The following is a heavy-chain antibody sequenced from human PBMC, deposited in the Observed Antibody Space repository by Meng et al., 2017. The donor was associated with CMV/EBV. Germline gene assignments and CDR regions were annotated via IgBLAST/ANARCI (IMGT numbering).Heavy chain of an antibody. J-gene: IGHJ4*02. V-gene: IGHV1-69*12. CDR2: IIPIFGTA. CDR3: ARMPRDGYNYIDY. Sequence: QVRRVQSGSDVRKPGASVKVSCKASGGTFSSYAISWVRQAPGQGLEWMGGIIPIFGTANYAQKFQGRVTITADESTSTAYMELSSLRSEDTAVYYCARMPRDGYNYIDYWGQGTLVTVSS. CDR1: GGTFSSYA. D-gene: IGHD5-24*01.